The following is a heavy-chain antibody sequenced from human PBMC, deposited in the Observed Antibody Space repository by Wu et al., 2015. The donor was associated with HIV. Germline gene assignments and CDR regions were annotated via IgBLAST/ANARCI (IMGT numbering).Heavy chain of an antibody. CDR2: ILVVFGRS. J-gene: IGHJ3*01. CDR1: GVTFNNYV. Sequence: QVQLVQSGAEVKKLGSSVKVSCRASGVTFNNYVFSWVRQAPGQGPEWMGRILVVFGRSVYAQKFLGRVTFTADESTSTVYLELSSLKSDDTAIYYCAKDLESPDPRYCSLSGCATHAFDVWGQGTMVTVSS. CDR3: AKDLESPDPRYCSLSGCATHAFDV. V-gene: IGHV1-69*13. D-gene: IGHD2-15*01.